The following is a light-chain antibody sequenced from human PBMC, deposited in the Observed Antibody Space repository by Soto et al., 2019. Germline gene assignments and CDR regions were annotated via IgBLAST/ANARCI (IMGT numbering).Light chain of an antibody. V-gene: IGKV1-5*03. CDR3: QQYNLWPLT. CDR2: KAS. Sequence: DIQMTQSPSTLSGSVGDRVTITCRASQTISSWLAWYQQKPGKAPKLLIYKASTLKSGVPSRFSGSGSGTEFTLTISSLLSEDFALYYCQQYNLWPLTFGGGTKVDI. CDR1: QTISSW. J-gene: IGKJ4*01.